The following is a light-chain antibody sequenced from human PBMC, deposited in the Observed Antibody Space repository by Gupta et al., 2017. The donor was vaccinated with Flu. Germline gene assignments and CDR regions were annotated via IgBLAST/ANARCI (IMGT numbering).Light chain of an antibody. CDR2: GAN. CDR3: PQGHTTPGT. Sequence: DIQMTQSPSSLPATVGDRVIITCRASQSITTYLNWYQQKTGKAPKLLIYGANNLHSGVTSRFTGSGSGTDFTLTLNTLEPEDFATYYCPQGHTTPGTFGQGTKVEIK. V-gene: IGKV1-39*01. J-gene: IGKJ2*01. CDR1: QSITTY.